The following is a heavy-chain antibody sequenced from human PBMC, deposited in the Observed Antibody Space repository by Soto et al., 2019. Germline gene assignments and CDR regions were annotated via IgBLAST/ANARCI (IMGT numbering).Heavy chain of an antibody. CDR1: GYTFTSYY. V-gene: IGHV1-18*04. J-gene: IGHJ6*02. CDR2: ISAYNGNT. D-gene: IGHD2-15*01. Sequence: ASVKVSCKASGYTFTSYYMHWVRQAPGQGLEWMGWISAYNGNTNYAQKLQGRVTMTTDTSTSTAYMELRSLRSDDTAVYYCARDGVVAPIDYYYNGMAVWGQGTTVTVSS. CDR3: ARDGVVAPIDYYYNGMAV.